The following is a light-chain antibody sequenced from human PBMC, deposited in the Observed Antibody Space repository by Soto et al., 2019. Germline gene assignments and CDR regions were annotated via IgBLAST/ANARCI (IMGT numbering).Light chain of an antibody. CDR1: QSITGW. CDR3: QQYNPYSPWT. J-gene: IGKJ1*01. CDR2: KAS. V-gene: IGKV1-5*03. Sequence: DIQMTQSPPTLSASVGDRVTISCRASQSITGWLAWFQQKPGKAPKLLISKASKLESGVPSRFSGSGSVTDFTLTISGLQPDDFATYYCQQYNPYSPWTFGQGTKVEIK.